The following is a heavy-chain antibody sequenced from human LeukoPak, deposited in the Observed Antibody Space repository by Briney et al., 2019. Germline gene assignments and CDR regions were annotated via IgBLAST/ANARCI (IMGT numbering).Heavy chain of an antibody. J-gene: IGHJ6*03. D-gene: IGHD6-13*01. Sequence: GGSLRLSCAASGFTSSRYSMNWVRQAPGKGLEWVSSISSSSIYIYYADSVKGRFTISRDNAKNSLYLQMSSLRAEDTAVYYCAKVEYSSSWPYYYYYYYMDVWGKGTTVTVSS. CDR1: GFTSSRYS. CDR2: ISSSSIYI. CDR3: AKVEYSSSWPYYYYYYYMDV. V-gene: IGHV3-21*01.